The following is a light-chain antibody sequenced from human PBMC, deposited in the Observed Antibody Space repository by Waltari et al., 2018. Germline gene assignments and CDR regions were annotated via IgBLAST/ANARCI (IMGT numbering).Light chain of an antibody. CDR1: QGISNY. Sequence: DIQMTQSPSSLSASVGDRVTITCRASQGISNYLAWYQQKSGKVPKLPIYAASTLQSGVTSRFSGSGFRRDFTLAISSLQPEDVATYYCRRYHCAPRWFGQGHKVEIK. CDR2: AAS. V-gene: IGKV1-27*01. CDR3: RRYHCAPRW. J-gene: IGKJ1*01.